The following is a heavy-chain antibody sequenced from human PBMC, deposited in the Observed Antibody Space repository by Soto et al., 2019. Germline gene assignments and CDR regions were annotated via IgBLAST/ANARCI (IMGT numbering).Heavy chain of an antibody. CDR3: ARGIYYYDSSVYYSY. D-gene: IGHD3-22*01. J-gene: IGHJ4*02. CDR2: ISSSSSYI. V-gene: IGHV3-21*01. CDR1: GFTFSSYS. Sequence: EVQLVESGGGLVKPGGSLRLSCAASGFTFSSYSMNWVRQAPGKGLEWVSSISSSSSYIYYADSVKGRFTISRDNAKNSLQLQMNSLRAEDTAVYYCARGIYYYDSSVYYSYWGQGTLVTVSS.